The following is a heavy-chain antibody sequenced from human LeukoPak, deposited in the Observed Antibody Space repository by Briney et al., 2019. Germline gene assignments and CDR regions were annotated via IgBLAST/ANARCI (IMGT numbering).Heavy chain of an antibody. CDR2: IYTSGST. CDR3: ARGVITMIVDDAFDI. CDR1: GGSISSGSYY. D-gene: IGHD3-22*01. J-gene: IGHJ3*02. Sequence: SETLSLTCTVSGGSISSGSYYWSWIRQPAGKGLEWIGRIYTSGSTIYNPSLKSRVTISVDTSKNQFSLKLSSVTAADTAVYYCARGVITMIVDDAFDIWGQGTMVTVSS. V-gene: IGHV4-61*02.